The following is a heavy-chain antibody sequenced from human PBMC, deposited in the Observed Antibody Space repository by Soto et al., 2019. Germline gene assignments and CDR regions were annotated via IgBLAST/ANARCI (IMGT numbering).Heavy chain of an antibody. V-gene: IGHV1-18*04. D-gene: IGHD6-13*01. Sequence: ASVKVSCKASGYTFTSYGISWVRQAPGQGLEWMGWISAYNGNTNYAQKLQGRVTMTTDTSTSTAYMELRSLRSDDTAVYYCARVIGSAYSSSWYWFDPWGQGTLVTVSS. CDR3: ARVIGSAYSSSWYWFDP. J-gene: IGHJ5*02. CDR2: ISAYNGNT. CDR1: GYTFTSYG.